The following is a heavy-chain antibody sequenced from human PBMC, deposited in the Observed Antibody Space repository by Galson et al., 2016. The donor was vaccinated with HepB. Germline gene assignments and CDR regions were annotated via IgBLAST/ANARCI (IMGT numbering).Heavy chain of an antibody. J-gene: IGHJ6*03. CDR3: ATGIVVAGKYYYHYMDV. CDR2: IYSSEDT. V-gene: IGHV4-39*01. D-gene: IGHD6-19*01. Sequence: SETLSLTCIVSGGSISSDYYWGWIRQPLGRGLEWIGSIYSSEDTYYNPSLKSRVTISVDTPKNQFSLRLDSVTAADTGLYYCATGIVVAGKYYYHYMDVWGKGTTVTVSS. CDR1: GGSISSDYY.